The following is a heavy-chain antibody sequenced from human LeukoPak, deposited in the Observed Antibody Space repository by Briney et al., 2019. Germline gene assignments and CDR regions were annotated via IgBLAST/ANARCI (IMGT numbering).Heavy chain of an antibody. CDR2: INPNTGGS. Sequence: ASVKVSCKASGYTFTGYYMHWVRQAPGQGLEWMGWINPNTGGSNYAQKFQGRVTMTRDTSISTAYMELSRLRSDDTAVYYCARAVSITIFGVVPSPHYWGQGTLVTVSS. CDR3: ARAVSITIFGVVPSPHY. V-gene: IGHV1-2*02. CDR1: GYTFTGYY. J-gene: IGHJ4*02. D-gene: IGHD3-3*01.